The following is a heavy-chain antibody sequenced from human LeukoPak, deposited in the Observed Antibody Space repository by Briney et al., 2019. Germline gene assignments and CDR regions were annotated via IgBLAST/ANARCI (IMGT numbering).Heavy chain of an antibody. Sequence: SETLSLTCTVSGGSISSYYWSWIRQPPGKGLEWIGYIYYSGSTNYNPSLKSRVTISVDTSKNQFSLKLSSVTAAGTAVYYCARTRLVATRRYYFDYWGQGTLVTVSS. CDR3: ARTRLVATRRYYFDY. V-gene: IGHV4-59*01. J-gene: IGHJ4*02. CDR2: IYYSGST. D-gene: IGHD1-26*01. CDR1: GGSISSYY.